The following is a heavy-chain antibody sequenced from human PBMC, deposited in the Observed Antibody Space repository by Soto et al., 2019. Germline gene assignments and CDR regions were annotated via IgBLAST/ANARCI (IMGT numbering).Heavy chain of an antibody. CDR2: ISYDGSNK. CDR3: ARVTRLPIAVAGSGPFDY. V-gene: IGHV3-30-3*01. CDR1: GFTFSSYA. Sequence: PAGSLRLSCAASGFTFSSYAMHWVRQAPGKGLEWVAVISYDGSNKYYADSVKGRFTISRDNSKNTLYLQMNSLRAEDTAVYYCARVTRLPIAVAGSGPFDYWGQGALVTVSS. J-gene: IGHJ4*02. D-gene: IGHD6-19*01.